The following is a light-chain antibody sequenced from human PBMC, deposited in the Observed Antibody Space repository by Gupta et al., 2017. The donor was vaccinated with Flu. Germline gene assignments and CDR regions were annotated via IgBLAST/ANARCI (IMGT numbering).Light chain of an antibody. Sequence: KTVTISGSRSSPNIGSNYVSWYQQFPRTAPKLLIYRRNQRPSGVPDRFSASKSGTSTSLAISGLRSEDEADYYCGARDDSLSVIFGGGTKGTVL. CDR2: RRN. J-gene: IGLJ2*01. CDR3: GARDDSLSVI. CDR1: SPNIGSNY. V-gene: IGLV1-47*01.